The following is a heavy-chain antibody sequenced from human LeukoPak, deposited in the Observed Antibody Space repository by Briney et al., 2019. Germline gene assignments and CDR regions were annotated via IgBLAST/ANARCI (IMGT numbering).Heavy chain of an antibody. CDR3: ARGGGSSPGKYYFDN. V-gene: IGHV4-4*07. CDR1: GGSLSGYY. Sequence: PSETLSLTCTVSGGSLSGYYWSWIRQSAGKGLEWIGRIYTSGSNNYNPSLKSRVTMSVDASKNQFSLQLMSVTAADTAVYYCARGGGSSPGKYYFDNWGQGTLVTVSS. J-gene: IGHJ4*02. D-gene: IGHD1-26*01. CDR2: IYTSGSN.